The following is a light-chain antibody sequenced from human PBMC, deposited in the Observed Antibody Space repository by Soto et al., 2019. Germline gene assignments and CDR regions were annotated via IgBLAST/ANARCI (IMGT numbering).Light chain of an antibody. V-gene: IGKV1-39*01. CDR2: AAA. CDR1: LSISSY. J-gene: IGKJ5*01. Sequence: DIQMTQSPSTLSASVGDRVTITCRASLSISSYFNWYRYKPGQAPKLRIYAAAILKSGVPSRFSCSGSGTEFTLTISSLQSEDFAVYYCQQYNNWPPITFGQGTRLEIK. CDR3: QQYNNWPPIT.